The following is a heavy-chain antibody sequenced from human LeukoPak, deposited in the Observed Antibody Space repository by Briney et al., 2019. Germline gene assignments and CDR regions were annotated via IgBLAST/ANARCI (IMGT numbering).Heavy chain of an antibody. J-gene: IGHJ3*02. CDR3: ARHGDYYDGAFDI. Sequence: SGTLSLICTVSGGSISSYYWSWIRQPPGKGLEWIGYIYYSGSTNYNPSLNSRVTISVDTSKNQISLKLSSVTAADTAVYYCARHGDYYDGAFDIWGQGTMVTVSS. V-gene: IGHV4-59*08. CDR1: GGSISSYY. D-gene: IGHD3-22*01. CDR2: IYYSGST.